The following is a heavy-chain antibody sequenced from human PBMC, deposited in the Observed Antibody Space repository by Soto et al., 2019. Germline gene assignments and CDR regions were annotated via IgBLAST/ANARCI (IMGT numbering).Heavy chain of an antibody. CDR1: GGSISSGGYS. Sequence: SETLSLTCAVSGGSISSGGYSWSWLRQPPGKGLEWIGYIFHSGSTYYNPSLKSRVTISIDTSRNHFSLQLSSVTAADTAVYYCAIQDSSSWAAPFGSWGQGTLVPVSS. V-gene: IGHV4-30-2*03. CDR3: AIQDSSSWAAPFGS. CDR2: IFHSGST. D-gene: IGHD6-13*01. J-gene: IGHJ4*02.